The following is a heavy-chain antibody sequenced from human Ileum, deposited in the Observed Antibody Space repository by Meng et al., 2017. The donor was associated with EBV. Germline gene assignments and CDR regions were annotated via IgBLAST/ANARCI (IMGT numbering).Heavy chain of an antibody. V-gene: IGHV1-18*01. D-gene: IGHD1-26*01. Sequence: QDKLVQSGSEVKKPGASVKVSCKASGYTFTNYGITWVRQAPGQGLEWMGWISAYNGNTNYAQTLQGRVTMTTDTSTSTAYMELGSLRSDDTAVYYCARVEVGITSGDYWGQGTLVTVSS. CDR1: GYTFTNYG. CDR3: ARVEVGITSGDY. CDR2: ISAYNGNT. J-gene: IGHJ4*02.